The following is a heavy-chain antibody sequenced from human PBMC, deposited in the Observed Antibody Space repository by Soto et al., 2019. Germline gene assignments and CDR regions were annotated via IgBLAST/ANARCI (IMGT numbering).Heavy chain of an antibody. CDR2: ISYDGSNK. D-gene: IGHD6-19*01. CDR3: AREQWLAPFGSAGFAP. Sequence: PGGSLRLSCAASGFTFSSYAMHWVRQAPGKGLEWVAVISYDGSNKYYADSVKGRFTISRDNSKNTLYLQMNSLRAEDTAVYYCAREQWLAPFGSAGFAPWGQGTLVTVSS. J-gene: IGHJ5*02. CDR1: GFTFSSYA. V-gene: IGHV3-30-3*01.